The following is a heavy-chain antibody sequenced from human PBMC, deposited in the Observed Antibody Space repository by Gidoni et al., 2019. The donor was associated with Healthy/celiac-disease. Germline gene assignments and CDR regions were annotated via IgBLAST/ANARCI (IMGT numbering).Heavy chain of an antibody. J-gene: IGHJ4*02. CDR3: ARGRCSYYLPGVDY. V-gene: IGHV1-8*02. Sequence: QVQLGQSGAEGKKPGAAVKVSCTASGYHCTSYDISWVRRATGQALDWMGWMNPDSGNTGYAQKFQVRFTMTRNTSTCTAYMELSSLRSEDTAVYFCARGRCSYYLPGVDYWGQGTLVTVSS. CDR2: MNPDSGNT. D-gene: IGHD1-26*01. CDR1: GYHCTSYD.